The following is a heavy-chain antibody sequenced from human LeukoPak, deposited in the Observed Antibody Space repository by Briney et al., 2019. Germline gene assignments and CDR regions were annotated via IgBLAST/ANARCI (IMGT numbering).Heavy chain of an antibody. Sequence: SETLSLTCTVSGGSISSYYWSWIRQPPGKGLEWIGYIYYSGSTNYNPSLKSRVTISVDTSKNQFSLKLSSVTAADTAVYYCARIRPTYGDYLTFGFDYWGQGTLVTVSS. D-gene: IGHD4-17*01. CDR1: GGSISSYY. CDR2: IYYSGST. J-gene: IGHJ4*02. CDR3: ARIRPTYGDYLTFGFDY. V-gene: IGHV4-59*01.